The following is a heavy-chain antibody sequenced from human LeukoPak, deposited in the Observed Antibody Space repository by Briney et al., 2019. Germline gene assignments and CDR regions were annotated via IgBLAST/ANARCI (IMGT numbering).Heavy chain of an antibody. D-gene: IGHD4-17*01. V-gene: IGHV1-2*06. J-gene: IGHJ4*02. Sequence: ASVKVSCKASGYIFTGHYMHWVRQAPGQGLEWMGRINPNSGGTNYAQKSQGRATMTRDTSISTAYMELSRLRSDDTAVYYCARAYGDYEYDYWGQGTLVTVSS. CDR3: ARAYGDYEYDY. CDR1: GYIFTGHY. CDR2: INPNSGGT.